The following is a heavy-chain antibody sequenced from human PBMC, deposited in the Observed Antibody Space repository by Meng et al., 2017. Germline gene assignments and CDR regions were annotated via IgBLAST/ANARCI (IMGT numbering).Heavy chain of an antibody. J-gene: IGHJ4*02. CDR1: GFTFGIYR. V-gene: IGHV3-21*01. Sequence: EWQSVGSEGGLVMLGGCLRLAFEPFGFTFGIYRSTWVRQAPGKGLVWVSSISISSSYIYYADSVKCRFTISRDNAKNSLYLQMNSLRAEDTAVYYCARESHSSGWTYWGQGTLVTVSS. CDR3: ARESHSSGWTY. D-gene: IGHD6-19*01. CDR2: ISISSSYI.